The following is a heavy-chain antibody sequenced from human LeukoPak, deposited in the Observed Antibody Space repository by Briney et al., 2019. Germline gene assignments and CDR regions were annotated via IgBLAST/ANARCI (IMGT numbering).Heavy chain of an antibody. CDR2: TYYRSDWYT. CDR3: AREGNYFDY. V-gene: IGHV6-1*01. D-gene: IGHD3-10*01. J-gene: IGHJ4*02. CDR1: GDRVAINSAA. Sequence: SQSLSLTCAISGDRVAINSAAWNWIRQSPSRGLEWLGRTYYRSDWYTDYAESVKSRITINPDTPKNQFSLQLNSVTPEDTAVYYCAREGNYFDYWGQGTLVTVSS.